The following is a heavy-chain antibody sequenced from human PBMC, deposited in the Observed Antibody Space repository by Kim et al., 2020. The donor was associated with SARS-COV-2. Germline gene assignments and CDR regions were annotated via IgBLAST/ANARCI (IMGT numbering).Heavy chain of an antibody. Sequence: TYSADSVKGRFTISRDNSKNTLYLQMDSLRAEDTAVYYCARLEVGALDYWGQGPLVTVSS. D-gene: IGHD1-26*01. V-gene: IGHV3-53*01. CDR2: T. CDR3: ARLEVGALDY. J-gene: IGHJ4*02.